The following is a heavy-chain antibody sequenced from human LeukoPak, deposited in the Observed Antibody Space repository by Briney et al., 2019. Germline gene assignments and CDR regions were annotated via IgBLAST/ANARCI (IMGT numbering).Heavy chain of an antibody. V-gene: IGHV4-30-4*01. D-gene: IGHD2-21*02. Sequence: SETLSLTCTVSGGSISSGDYYWSWIRQPPGKGLEWIGYIYYSGSTYYNPSLKSRVTISVDTSKNQFSLKLSSVTAADMAVYYCARAYCGGDCYSIGYFDYWGQGTLVTVSS. CDR1: GGSISSGDYY. CDR3: ARAYCGGDCYSIGYFDY. J-gene: IGHJ4*02. CDR2: IYYSGST.